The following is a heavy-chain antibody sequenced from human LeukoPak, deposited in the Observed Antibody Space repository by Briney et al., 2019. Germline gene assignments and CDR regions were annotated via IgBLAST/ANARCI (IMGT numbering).Heavy chain of an antibody. CDR1: GYIFTTYW. Sequence: GESLKISCKGSGYIFTTYWIAWVRQMPGKGLEWMGTIYPGDSDTRYSPSFQGQVTISADKSISTAYLQWTSLKASDTAMYYCARSGYASSWSRLDPWGQGTLVTVSS. D-gene: IGHD6-13*01. CDR3: ARSGYASSWSRLDP. CDR2: IYPGDSDT. V-gene: IGHV5-51*01. J-gene: IGHJ5*02.